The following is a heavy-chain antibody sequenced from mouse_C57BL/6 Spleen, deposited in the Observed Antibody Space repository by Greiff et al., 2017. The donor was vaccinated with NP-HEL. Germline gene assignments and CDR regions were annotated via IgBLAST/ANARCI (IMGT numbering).Heavy chain of an antibody. V-gene: IGHV5-4*01. CDR3: ARDTYDVTTGYFDY. CDR2: ISDGGSYT. D-gene: IGHD1-1*01. Sequence: EVHLVESGGGLVKPGGSLKLSCAASGFTFSSYAMSWVRQTPEKRLEWVATISDGGSYTYYPDNVKGRFTISRDNAKNNLYLQMSHLKSEDTAMYYCARDTYDVTTGYFDYWGQGTTLTVSS. CDR1: GFTFSSYA. J-gene: IGHJ2*01.